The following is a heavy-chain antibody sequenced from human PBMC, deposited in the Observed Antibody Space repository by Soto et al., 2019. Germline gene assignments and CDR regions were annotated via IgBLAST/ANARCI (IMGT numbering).Heavy chain of an antibody. V-gene: IGHV4-31*03. CDR3: EMGAFENSSGWYHSY. CDR1: GGSISSGGYY. CDR2: IYYSGST. D-gene: IGHD6-19*01. Sequence: QVQLQESGPGLVKPSQTLSLTCTVSGGSISSGGYYWSWIRQHPGKGLEWIGYIYYSGSTYYNPSLRGRVTISVATSKNQFSRKVSSVTAADTAVYSCEMGAFENSSGWYHSYWGQGTLVTVSS. J-gene: IGHJ4*02.